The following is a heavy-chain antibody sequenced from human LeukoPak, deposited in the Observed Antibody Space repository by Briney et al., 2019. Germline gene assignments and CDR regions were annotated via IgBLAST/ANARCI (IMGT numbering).Heavy chain of an antibody. CDR2: INTDTANP. CDR3: ARTSFKLPDY. D-gene: IGHD1-7*01. CDR1: GYTFTTYA. Sequence: ASVKVSCKASGYTFTTYAMNWVRQAPGQGLEWMGWINTDTANPTYAQGFTGRFVFSLDTSVSTAYLQISSLKAEDTAVYYCARTSFKLPDYWGQGTLVTVSS. J-gene: IGHJ4*02. V-gene: IGHV7-4-1*02.